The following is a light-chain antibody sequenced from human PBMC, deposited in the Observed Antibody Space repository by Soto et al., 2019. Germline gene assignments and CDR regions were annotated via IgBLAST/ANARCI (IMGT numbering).Light chain of an antibody. Sequence: QSALTQPPSASGSPGQSFTISCTGTSSDVGGYNYVSWYQQHPGKAPKLMIYEVSKRPSGVTDRFSGSKSGNTASLTVSGLQAEDEADYYCSSYAGSSVVFGGGTKLTVL. CDR2: EVS. J-gene: IGLJ2*01. CDR3: SSYAGSSVV. V-gene: IGLV2-8*01. CDR1: SSDVGGYNY.